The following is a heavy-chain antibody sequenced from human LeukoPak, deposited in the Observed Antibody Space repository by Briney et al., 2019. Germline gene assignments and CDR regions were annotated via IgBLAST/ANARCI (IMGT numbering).Heavy chain of an antibody. D-gene: IGHD3/OR15-3a*01. Sequence: GASVKVSCKASGYTFTSYGISWVRQAPGQGLEWMGWISSYNDNTNYAQKLQGRVTMTTDTSTTTAYMELKSLRSDDTAVYYCAKGSWSGTYFDYWGQGTLVTVSS. CDR3: AKGSWSGTYFDY. CDR2: ISSYNDNT. CDR1: GYTFTSYG. V-gene: IGHV1-18*01. J-gene: IGHJ4*02.